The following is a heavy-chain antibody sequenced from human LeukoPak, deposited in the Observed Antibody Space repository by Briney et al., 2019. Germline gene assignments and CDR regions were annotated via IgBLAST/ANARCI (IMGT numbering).Heavy chain of an antibody. CDR2: INQSGST. Sequence: SETLSLTCAVYGGSFSGYYWSWVRQPPGKGLEWMGEINQSGSTNYNPSLKSRVTISIDTSKNQFSLKLNSVTAADTAVYYCAINDGSGSYYRSDYWGQGTLVTVSS. J-gene: IGHJ4*02. D-gene: IGHD3-10*01. CDR3: AINDGSGSYYRSDY. CDR1: GGSFSGYY. V-gene: IGHV4-34*01.